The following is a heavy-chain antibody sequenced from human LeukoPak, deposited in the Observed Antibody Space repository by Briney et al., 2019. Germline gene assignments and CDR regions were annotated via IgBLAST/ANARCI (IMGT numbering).Heavy chain of an antibody. CDR3: ARGLAYNYDTSAYFLDY. CDR1: GFTFSSYA. J-gene: IGHJ4*02. V-gene: IGHV3-30*04. Sequence: GGSLRLSCVASGFTFSSYAIHWVRQAPGKGLEWVAAISHDGSNKFYADSVKGRFTISRDNSKNTLYLQMNSLRTEDTAVYYCARGLAYNYDTSAYFLDYWGQGTLVTVSS. CDR2: ISHDGSNK. D-gene: IGHD3-22*01.